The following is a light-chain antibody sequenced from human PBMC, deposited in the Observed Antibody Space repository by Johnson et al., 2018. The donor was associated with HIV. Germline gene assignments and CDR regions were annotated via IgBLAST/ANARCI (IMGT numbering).Light chain of an antibody. CDR3: GTWDSSLSALYV. V-gene: IGLV1-51*01. Sequence: QSALTQPPSVSAAPGQKVTISCSGSSSNIGNNYVSWYQQLPGTAPKLLIYDNNRRPSGVPDRFSGSKSGTSATLGITGLPTGDEADYYCGTWDSSLSALYVFGTGTKVTVL. CDR2: DNN. J-gene: IGLJ1*01. CDR1: SSNIGNNY.